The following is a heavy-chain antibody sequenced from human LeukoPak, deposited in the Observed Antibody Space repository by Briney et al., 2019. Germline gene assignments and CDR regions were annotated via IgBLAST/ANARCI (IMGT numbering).Heavy chain of an antibody. CDR2: IYYSGRT. Sequence: NTSETLSLTCTVSGGSISSGDYYWSWIRQPPGKGLEWIGYIYYSGRTYYNPSLKSRVTISVDTSKNQFSLKLSSVTAADTAVYYCARYADYYGSGNYYFDYWGQGTLVTVSS. CDR3: ARYADYYGSGNYYFDY. V-gene: IGHV4-30-4*01. CDR1: GGSISSGDYY. J-gene: IGHJ4*02. D-gene: IGHD3-10*01.